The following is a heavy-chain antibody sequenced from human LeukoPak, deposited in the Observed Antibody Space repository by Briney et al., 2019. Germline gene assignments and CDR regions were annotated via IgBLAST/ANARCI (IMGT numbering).Heavy chain of an antibody. Sequence: PGRSLRLSCAASGFTFDDYAMHWVRQAPGKGLEWVSGISWNSGSIGYADSVKGRFTISRDNAKNSLYLQMNSLRAEDTALYYCAKVHYYEEVFDYWGQGTLVTVSS. D-gene: IGHD3-22*01. CDR3: AKVHYYEEVFDY. CDR2: ISWNSGSI. J-gene: IGHJ4*02. V-gene: IGHV3-9*01. CDR1: GFTFDDYA.